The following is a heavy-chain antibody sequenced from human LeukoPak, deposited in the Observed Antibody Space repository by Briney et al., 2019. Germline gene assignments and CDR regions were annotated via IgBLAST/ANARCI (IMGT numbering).Heavy chain of an antibody. CDR2: IKQDGSEK. CDR1: GFTFSNYW. V-gene: IGHV3-7*03. J-gene: IGHJ4*02. Sequence: GGSLRLSCAASGFTFSNYWMTWVRQAPGKGLEWVANIKQDGSEKYYVDSVKGRVTISRDNAKNSLYLQMNSLRAEDTAVYYCARDPNGSGYYRPYYFDYWGQGTLVTVSS. CDR3: ARDPNGSGYYRPYYFDY. D-gene: IGHD3-22*01.